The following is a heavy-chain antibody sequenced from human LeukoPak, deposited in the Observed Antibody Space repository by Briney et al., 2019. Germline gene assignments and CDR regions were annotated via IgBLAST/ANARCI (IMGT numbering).Heavy chain of an antibody. J-gene: IGHJ4*02. CDR2: ISSSSVTT. CDR1: GFIFSHFS. Sequence: PGGSLRLSCAASGFIFSHFSMNWVRQAPGEGLEWLSYISSSSVTTYYTDSVKGRFTVSRDNAKESLNLQMNSLREEDTAIYYCARGSLRSGSLIDYWGQGTLVTVSS. D-gene: IGHD6-19*01. V-gene: IGHV3-48*02. CDR3: ARGSLRSGSLIDY.